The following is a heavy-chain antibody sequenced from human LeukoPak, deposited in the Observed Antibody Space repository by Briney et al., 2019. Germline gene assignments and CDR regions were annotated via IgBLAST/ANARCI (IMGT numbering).Heavy chain of an antibody. D-gene: IGHD3-3*01. V-gene: IGHV1-69*01. CDR2: IIPIFGTA. CDR1: GGTFSSYA. CDR3: ARVGTQYDFWSGYYTPKDAFDI. Sequence: SVKVSCKASGGTFSSYAISWVRQAPGQGLEWMGGIIPIFGTANYAQKFQGRVTITADESTSTAYMELSSLRSEDTAVYYCARVGTQYDFWSGYYTPKDAFDIWGQGTMVTVSS. J-gene: IGHJ3*02.